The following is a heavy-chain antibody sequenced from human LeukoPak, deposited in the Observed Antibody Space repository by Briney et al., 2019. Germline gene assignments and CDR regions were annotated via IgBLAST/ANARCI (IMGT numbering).Heavy chain of an antibody. CDR2: ISSSSSYI. J-gene: IGHJ4*02. D-gene: IGHD6-6*01. Sequence: PGGSLRLSCAASGFTFSSYSMNWVRQAPGKGLEWVSSISSSSSYIYYADSVKGRFTISRDNAKNSLYLQMDSLRAEDTAVYYCASTLLTYSSSSLGYWGQGALVTVSS. V-gene: IGHV3-21*01. CDR1: GFTFSSYS. CDR3: ASTLLTYSSSSLGY.